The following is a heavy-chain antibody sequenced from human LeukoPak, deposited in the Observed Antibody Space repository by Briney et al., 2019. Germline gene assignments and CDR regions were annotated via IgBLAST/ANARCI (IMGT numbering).Heavy chain of an antibody. D-gene: IGHD2-21*02. V-gene: IGHV3-21*04. CDR2: ISSSSSYI. CDR1: GFTLSSYS. J-gene: IGHJ6*03. CDR3: AKDLGLHYYYYYMDV. Sequence: GGSLRLSCAASGFTLSSYSMNWVRQAPGKGPEWVSFISSSSSYIYYADSVKGRFTISRDNSKNTLYVQMNSLRAEDTAVYYCAKDLGLHYYYYYMDVWGKGTTVTVSS.